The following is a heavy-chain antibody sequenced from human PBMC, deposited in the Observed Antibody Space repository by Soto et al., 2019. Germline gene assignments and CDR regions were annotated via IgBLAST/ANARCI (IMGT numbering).Heavy chain of an antibody. CDR1: GGSISSYY. Sequence: PSETLSLTCTVSGGSISSYYWSWIRQPPGKGLEWIGYIYYSGSTNYNPSLKSRVTISVDTSKNQFSLKLSSVTAADTAVYYCARDCSTVTHRYYYGMDVWSQGATVPVSS. D-gene: IGHD4-17*01. V-gene: IGHV4-59*01. CDR2: IYYSGST. J-gene: IGHJ6*02. CDR3: ARDCSTVTHRYYYGMDV.